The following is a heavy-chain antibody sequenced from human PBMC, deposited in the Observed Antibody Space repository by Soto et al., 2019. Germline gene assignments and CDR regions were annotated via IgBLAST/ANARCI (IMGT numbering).Heavy chain of an antibody. J-gene: IGHJ3*02. Sequence: QVQLQESGPGLVKPSQTLSLTCTVSGGSISSGGYYWSWIRQHPGKGLEWIGYIYYSGSTYYNPSITRRVTISVDTSTNHCSLKLSSVTAAETAVYYCARTNGDYGGAFDIWGQGIMVTVSS. CDR2: IYYSGST. V-gene: IGHV4-31*03. D-gene: IGHD4-17*01. CDR3: ARTNGDYGGAFDI. CDR1: GGSISSGGYY.